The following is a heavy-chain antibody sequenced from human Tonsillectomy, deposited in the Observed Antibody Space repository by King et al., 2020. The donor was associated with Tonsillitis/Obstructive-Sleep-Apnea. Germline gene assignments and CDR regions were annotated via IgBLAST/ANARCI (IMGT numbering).Heavy chain of an antibody. CDR2: IYWDDDK. Sequence: TLKESGPTLVKPTQTLTLTCTVSGFSLTTSGVGVGWISQPPGKALEWLALIYWDDDKRYSPSLKTRLTITKDTSKNQVVLIMTNMDPVDTATYYCAHLLIHCSDGRCYSDYFDYWGQGTLVTVSS. D-gene: IGHD2-15*01. CDR1: GFSLTTSGVG. J-gene: IGHJ4*02. V-gene: IGHV2-5*02. CDR3: AHLLIHCSDGRCYSDYFDY.